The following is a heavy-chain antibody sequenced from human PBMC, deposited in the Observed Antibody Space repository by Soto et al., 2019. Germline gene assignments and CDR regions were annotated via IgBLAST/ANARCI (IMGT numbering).Heavy chain of an antibody. CDR2: LSGRGGRT. V-gene: IGHV3-23*01. Sequence: EVQLLESGGGLVQPGGSLRLSCAASGFTFTSYAMSWLRQSPGKGLEWVSALSGRGGRTNYADSVKGRFTTSRDSSKNPLYLEMNSLKAEEAALYYCAKVRYSRGWGGGFDYWSQGTLVTVSS. J-gene: IGHJ4*02. CDR1: GFTFTSYA. CDR3: AKVRYSRGWGGGFDY. D-gene: IGHD6-19*01.